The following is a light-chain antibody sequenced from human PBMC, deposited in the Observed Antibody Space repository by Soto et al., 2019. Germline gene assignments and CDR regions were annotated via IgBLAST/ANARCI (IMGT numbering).Light chain of an antibody. CDR2: EVT. Sequence: LTQPASVSGSPGQSITISCTGGSSDIGGYNYVSWFQQHPGKVPKLMIYEVTNRPSGVSNRFSGSKSGSTASLTISGLQAEDGADYYCSSYTSSNTLVFGTGTKV. CDR3: SSYTSSNTLV. CDR1: SSDIGGYNY. J-gene: IGLJ1*01. V-gene: IGLV2-14*01.